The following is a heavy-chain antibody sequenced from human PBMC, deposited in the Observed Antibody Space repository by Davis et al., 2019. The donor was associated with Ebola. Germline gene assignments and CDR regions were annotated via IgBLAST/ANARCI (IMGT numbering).Heavy chain of an antibody. Sequence: SETLSLTCTVSGGSISTYYWSWIRQPPGKGLEWLGYIYYSGRSNYNPSLNSRVTVSVDTSKTQFSLTLSSVTAADTAVYYCARDDLSGLIDSWGQGILVTVSS. CDR2: IYYSGRS. V-gene: IGHV4-59*01. CDR1: GGSISTYY. J-gene: IGHJ4*02. CDR3: ARDDLSGLIDS. D-gene: IGHD2-15*01.